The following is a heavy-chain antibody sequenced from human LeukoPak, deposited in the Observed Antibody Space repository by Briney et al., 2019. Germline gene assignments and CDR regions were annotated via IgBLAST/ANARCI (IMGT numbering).Heavy chain of an antibody. V-gene: IGHV4-59*01. J-gene: IGHJ5*02. CDR1: GGSISGNY. D-gene: IGHD1-26*01. CDR3: AKDYEPLVGVHRWGDWFDP. Sequence: SETLSLTCTVSGGSISGNYWSWIRQPPGKGLEWIGYIYYAGSTGYNPSLKDRVTISVDTSKNQFSLRLRSVTPADTAVYYCAKDYEPLVGVHRWGDWFDPWGQGTLVTVSS. CDR2: IYYAGST.